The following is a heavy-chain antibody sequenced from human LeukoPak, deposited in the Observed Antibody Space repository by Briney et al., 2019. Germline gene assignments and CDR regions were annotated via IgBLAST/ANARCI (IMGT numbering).Heavy chain of an antibody. V-gene: IGHV1-2*02. D-gene: IGHD6-6*01. CDR1: GYTFTGYY. CDR2: INPNSGGT. J-gene: IGHJ4*02. CDR3: AREYSSSSGFDY. Sequence: ASVKVSCKASGYTFTGYYMHWVRQAPGQGFECMGWINPNSGGTDYAQKFQGRVTMTRDTSISTAYMELSRLRSDDTAVYYCAREYSSSSGFDYWGQGTLVTVSS.